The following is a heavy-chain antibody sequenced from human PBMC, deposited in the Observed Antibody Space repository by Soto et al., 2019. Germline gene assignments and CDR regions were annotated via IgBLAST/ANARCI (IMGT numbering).Heavy chain of an antibody. Sequence: QLQLQESGPGLVKPSETLSLTCTVSGGSISSSSYYWGWIRQPPGKGLEWIGSIFYSGSTYYNPSLNSRVTIPLDTSKNQFSLKLSPVTAADTAVYYCARHLTYCSAGSCYSDFPYYGMDVWGQGTTVTVSS. V-gene: IGHV4-39*01. CDR1: GGSISSSSYY. CDR3: ARHLTYCSAGSCYSDFPYYGMDV. CDR2: IFYSGST. D-gene: IGHD2-15*01. J-gene: IGHJ6*02.